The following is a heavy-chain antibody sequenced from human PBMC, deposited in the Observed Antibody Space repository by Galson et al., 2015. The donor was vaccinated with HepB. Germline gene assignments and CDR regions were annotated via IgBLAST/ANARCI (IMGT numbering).Heavy chain of an antibody. CDR2: ISSSSSYI. J-gene: IGHJ6*02. V-gene: IGHV3-21*01. Sequence: SLRLSCAASGFTFSSYSMNWVRQAPGKGLEWVSSISSSSSYIYYADSVKGRFTISRDNAKNSLYLQMNSLRAEDTAVYYCARDPRIVVVVAAPYGMDVWGQGTTVTVSS. D-gene: IGHD2-15*01. CDR3: ARDPRIVVVVAAPYGMDV. CDR1: GFTFSSYS.